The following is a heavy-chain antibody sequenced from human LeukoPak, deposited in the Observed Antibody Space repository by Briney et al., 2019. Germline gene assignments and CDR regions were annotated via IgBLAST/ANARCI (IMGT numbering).Heavy chain of an antibody. Sequence: PGGSLRLSCAASGFTFSSYSMNWVRQAPGKGLEWVSSISSSSSYIYYADSVKGRFTISRDNAKNSPYLQMNSLRGEDTAVYYCARVRDIVVVVAADFDYWGQGTLVTVSS. V-gene: IGHV3-21*01. CDR1: GFTFSSYS. J-gene: IGHJ4*02. CDR3: ARVRDIVVVVAADFDY. D-gene: IGHD2-15*01. CDR2: ISSSSSYI.